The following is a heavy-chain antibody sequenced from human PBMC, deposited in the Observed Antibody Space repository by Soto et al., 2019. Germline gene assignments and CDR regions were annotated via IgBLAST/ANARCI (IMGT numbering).Heavy chain of an antibody. V-gene: IGHV5-51*01. Sequence: GESLKISCKGSGYSFTSYWIGWVRQMPGKGLEWMGIIYPGDSDTRYSPSFQGQVTISDDKSISTAYLQWSSLKASDTAMYYWARRERLGHSYGWYFDLWGRGTLVTVSS. J-gene: IGHJ2*01. CDR3: ARRERLGHSYGWYFDL. D-gene: IGHD3-9*01. CDR1: GYSFTSYW. CDR2: IYPGDSDT.